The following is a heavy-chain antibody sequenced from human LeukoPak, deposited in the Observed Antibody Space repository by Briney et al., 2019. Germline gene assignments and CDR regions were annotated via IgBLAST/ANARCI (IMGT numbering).Heavy chain of an antibody. J-gene: IGHJ4*02. CDR3: AAVPESYYSVYYFNF. Sequence: PSETLSLTCTVSGGSISSYYWSWIRQPPGKGLEWIGYIYYSGSTNYNPSLKSRVTISVDTSKNQFSLKLTSMTAADTAVYYCAAVPESYYSVYYFNFWGQGTLVTVSS. CDR2: IYYSGST. CDR1: GGSISSYY. D-gene: IGHD3-10*01. V-gene: IGHV4-59*08.